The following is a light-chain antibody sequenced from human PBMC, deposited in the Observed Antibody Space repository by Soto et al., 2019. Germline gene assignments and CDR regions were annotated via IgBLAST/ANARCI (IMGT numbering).Light chain of an antibody. CDR1: QSISTY. Sequence: DIQMTQSPSSLSASVGDRVTISCRASQSISTYLNWYQQKPGKAPRLLIYAASSVQTGVPPRFSGSGSGTDFTLTISSLRPGDIATYFCQQSNSAPPWTFGQGTKVEIK. V-gene: IGKV1-39*01. CDR3: QQSNSAPPWT. J-gene: IGKJ1*01. CDR2: AAS.